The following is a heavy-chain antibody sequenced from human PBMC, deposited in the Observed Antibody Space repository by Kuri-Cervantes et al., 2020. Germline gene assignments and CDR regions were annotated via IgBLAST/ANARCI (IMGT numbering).Heavy chain of an antibody. CDR1: GFSLNRNGVA. CDR2: IYWDDDK. J-gene: IGHJ1*01. V-gene: IGHV2-5*02. Sequence: SGPTLVKPTQTLTLTCTLSGFSLNRNGVAVGWIRQPPGKALEWLAVIYWDDDKRYNLSLKTRLTITKDTSNNQVVLTMTNMDSVDTATYYCTQRGSLRGTWDTGYLQDWGQGNLVNVSS. CDR3: TQRGSLRGTWDTGYLQD. D-gene: IGHD1-1*01.